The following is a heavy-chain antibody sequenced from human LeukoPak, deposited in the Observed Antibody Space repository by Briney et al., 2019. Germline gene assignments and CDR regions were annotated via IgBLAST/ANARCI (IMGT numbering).Heavy chain of an antibody. J-gene: IGHJ4*02. CDR2: ISPYNGNT. D-gene: IGHD2-21*02. Sequence: ASVKVSCKASGYTFTSYGISWVRQAPGQGLEWMGWISPYNGNTNYAQKLQGRVTMTTDTSTSTAYMELRSLRSDDTAVYYCAKDRAYCGGDCYPGSDFDYWGQGTLVTVSS. CDR1: GYTFTSYG. V-gene: IGHV1-18*01. CDR3: AKDRAYCGGDCYPGSDFDY.